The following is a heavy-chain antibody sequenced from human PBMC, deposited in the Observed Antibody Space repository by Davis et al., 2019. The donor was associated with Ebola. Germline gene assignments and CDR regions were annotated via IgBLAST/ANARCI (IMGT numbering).Heavy chain of an antibody. Sequence: AASVKVSCKASGYIFTSYAMHWVRQAPGQGLEWMGWISAYNGNTNYAQKLQGRVTMTTDTSTSTAYMELRSLRSDDTAVYYCARHYGELNYWGQGTLVTVSS. V-gene: IGHV1-18*01. CDR3: ARHYGELNY. CDR2: ISAYNGNT. CDR1: GYIFTSYA. J-gene: IGHJ4*02. D-gene: IGHD4-17*01.